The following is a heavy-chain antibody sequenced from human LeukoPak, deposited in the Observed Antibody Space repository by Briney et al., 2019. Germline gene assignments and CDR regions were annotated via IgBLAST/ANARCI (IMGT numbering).Heavy chain of an antibody. CDR1: GFTFSSYA. CDR2: ISGSGGST. CDR3: AKEVVVVITTPTEAGFDY. D-gene: IGHD3-22*01. J-gene: IGHJ4*02. Sequence: GGSLRLSCAASGFTFSSYAMSWVRQAPGKGLEWVSAISGSGGSTYYADSVRGRFTISRDNSKNTLYLQMNSLRAEDTAVYYCAKEVVVVITTPTEAGFDYWGQGTLVTVSS. V-gene: IGHV3-23*01.